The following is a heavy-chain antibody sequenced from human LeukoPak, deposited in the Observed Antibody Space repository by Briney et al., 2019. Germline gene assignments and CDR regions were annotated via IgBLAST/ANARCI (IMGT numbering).Heavy chain of an antibody. CDR2: IRYDGSNK. Sequence: GWSLRLSCATPGFTFITSDMQWVRQAPGKGLEWVAFIRYDGSNKYYTASVKGRFTISRDNSKNTLYLQMNTLRAEDAVVYYCAKPEGWYAFICGGQGSLVTVSS. J-gene: IGHJ4*02. V-gene: IGHV3-30*02. CDR1: GFTFITSD. D-gene: IGHD2-15*01. CDR3: AKPEGWYAFIC.